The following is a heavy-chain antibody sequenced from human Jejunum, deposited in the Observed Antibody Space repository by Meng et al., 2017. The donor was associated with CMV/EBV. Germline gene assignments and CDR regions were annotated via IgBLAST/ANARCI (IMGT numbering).Heavy chain of an antibody. D-gene: IGHD3-10*01. Sequence: QVHWLGAGPGLAEPHPPLQPPCTVSGGSMSSGNYYWSWIRQPPGKGLEWIGYIHSSGSTYYNPSLRSRLTISVDTSKNQFSLKLSSVTAADTAVYYCARASYGSGSPLGESWFDPWGQGTLVTVSS. CDR2: IHSSGST. J-gene: IGHJ5*02. V-gene: IGHV4-30-4*01. CDR3: ARASYGSGSPLGESWFDP. CDR1: GGSMSSGNYY.